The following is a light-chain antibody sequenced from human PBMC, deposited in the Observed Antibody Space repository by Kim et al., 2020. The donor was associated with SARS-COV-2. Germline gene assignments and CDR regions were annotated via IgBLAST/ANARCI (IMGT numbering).Light chain of an antibody. Sequence: SASVGDTVTITRLASHDMTNYLSWYQQQPGKAPKLLIYAASTLHSVLPSRFSGSGSATDFTLTINSLQPEDFATYYCQRFNGYPYTFGQGTKLEIK. CDR3: QRFNGYPYT. CDR1: HDMTNY. J-gene: IGKJ2*01. CDR2: AAS. V-gene: IGKV1-9*01.